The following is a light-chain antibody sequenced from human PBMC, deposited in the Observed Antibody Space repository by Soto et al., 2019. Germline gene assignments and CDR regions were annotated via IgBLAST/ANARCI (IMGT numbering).Light chain of an antibody. CDR1: SFNIRGNI. J-gene: IGLJ2*01. V-gene: IGLV1-44*01. Sequence: QSVLTQPPTVSGTPGQRVTISCSGSSFNIRGNIVNWYQLLPGTAPKLLTYTNDQRPSGVPDRFSGSKTGTSASLDISWLQSEDEADYYCAAWDDSLNGLVFGGGTKLTVL. CDR2: TND. CDR3: AAWDDSLNGLV.